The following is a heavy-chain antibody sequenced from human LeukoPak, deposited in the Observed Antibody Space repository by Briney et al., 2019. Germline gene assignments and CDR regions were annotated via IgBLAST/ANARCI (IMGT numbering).Heavy chain of an antibody. CDR3: ARSIAAAGDPGPFGFDY. Sequence: ASVKVSCKASGYTFTSYAMHWVRQAPGQRLEWMGWINAGNGNTKYSQKFQGRVTITRDTSASTAYMELSSLRSEDTAVYYCARSIAAAGDPGPFGFDYWGQGTLVTVSS. CDR2: INAGNGNT. CDR1: GYTFTSYA. D-gene: IGHD6-13*01. V-gene: IGHV1-3*01. J-gene: IGHJ4*02.